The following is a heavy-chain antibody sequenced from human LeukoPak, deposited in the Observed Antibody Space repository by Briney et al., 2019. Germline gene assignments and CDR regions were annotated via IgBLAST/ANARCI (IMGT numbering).Heavy chain of an antibody. CDR3: ARDRSPIAAAGTEGFDY. CDR1: GFTFSSYW. D-gene: IGHD6-13*01. J-gene: IGHJ4*02. CDR2: INSDGSST. V-gene: IGHV3-74*01. Sequence: GGSLRLSCAASGFTFSSYWMHWVRQAPGKGLVWVSRINSDGSSTSYADSVKGRFTISRDNAKNTLYLQMNSLRAGDTAVYYCARDRSPIAAAGTEGFDYWGQGTLVTVSS.